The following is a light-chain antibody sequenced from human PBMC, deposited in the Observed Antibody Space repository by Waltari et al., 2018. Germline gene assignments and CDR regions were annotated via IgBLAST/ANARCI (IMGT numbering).Light chain of an antibody. J-gene: IGLJ2*01. CDR2: SNN. V-gene: IGLV1-44*01. CDR1: SSNIGSNP. CDR3: AAWDDSLNGPL. Sequence: QSVLTQPPSASGTPGQRVTISCSGSSSNIGSNPLNWYQQLPGTAPKLLIYSNNQRPSGVPDRCSGSKSGTSASLAISGLQSEDVADYYCAAWDDSLNGPLFGGGTKLTVL.